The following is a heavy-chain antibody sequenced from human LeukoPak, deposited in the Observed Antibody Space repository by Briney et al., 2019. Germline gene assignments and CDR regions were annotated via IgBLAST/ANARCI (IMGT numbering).Heavy chain of an antibody. J-gene: IGHJ4*02. CDR1: GFTFSSYG. CDR2: IAYDGGEK. V-gene: IGHV3-30*03. CDR3: ARARGSSSPASRYFDN. D-gene: IGHD6-13*01. Sequence: GGSLRLSCAASGFTFSSYGMHWVRQAPGKGLEWVALIAYDGGEKYYADSVKGRFTISRDNSKKTLYLQMNSLRAEDTAMFYCARARGSSSPASRYFDNWGQGALVTVSP.